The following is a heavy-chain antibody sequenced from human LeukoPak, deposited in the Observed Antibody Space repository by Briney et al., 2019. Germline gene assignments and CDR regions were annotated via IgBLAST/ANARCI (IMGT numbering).Heavy chain of an antibody. V-gene: IGHV6-1*01. J-gene: IGHJ3*01. Sequence: SQTLSLTCAISGDSVSRTDGGCNWIRQSPSRGLEWLGRTYYRSKRYYDDALSVESRISIKPDTSRNQLTLQLNSVTPEDTALDFYSRGGLVRGSINSFIAFYVWGQGIMVTVSS. CDR2: TYYRSKRYY. CDR1: GDSVSRTDGG. CDR3: SRGGLVRGSINSFIAFYV. D-gene: IGHD3-10*01.